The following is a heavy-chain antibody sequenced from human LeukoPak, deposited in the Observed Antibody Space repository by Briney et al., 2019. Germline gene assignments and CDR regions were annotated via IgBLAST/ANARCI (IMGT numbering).Heavy chain of an antibody. CDR3: ARDIRNYYDSGAYDWFDP. Sequence: GGSLRLSCAASGFTFSSYGMSWVRQAPGKGLEWVSSISGSGGNVYYAGSVRGRFTISRDDSKNTVYLQMNSLRAEDTATYYCARDIRNYYDSGAYDWFDPWGQGTLVPVSS. CDR1: GFTFSSYG. V-gene: IGHV3-23*01. CDR2: ISGSGGNV. J-gene: IGHJ5*02. D-gene: IGHD3-10*01.